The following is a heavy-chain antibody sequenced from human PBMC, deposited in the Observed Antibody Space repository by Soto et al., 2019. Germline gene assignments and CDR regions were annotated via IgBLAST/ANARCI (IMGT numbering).Heavy chain of an antibody. D-gene: IGHD2-15*01. CDR3: TTDPSPFIVVVVAGYYGMDV. V-gene: IGHV3-15*07. CDR1: GFTFSNAW. CDR2: IKSKTDGGTT. Sequence: GGSLRLSCAASGFTFSNAWMNWVRQAPGKGLEWVGRIKSKTDGGTTDYAAPVKGRFTISRDDSKNTLYLQMNSLKTEDTAVYYCTTDPSPFIVVVVAGYYGMDVWGQGTTVTVSS. J-gene: IGHJ6*02.